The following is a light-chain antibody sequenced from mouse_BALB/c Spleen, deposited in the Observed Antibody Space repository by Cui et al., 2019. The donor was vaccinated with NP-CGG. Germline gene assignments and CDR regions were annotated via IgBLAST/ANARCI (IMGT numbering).Light chain of an antibody. CDR2: GTN. J-gene: IGLJ1*01. CDR3: ALWYSNHWV. Sequence: QAVLPQESALTTSPGETVTLTCRSSTGAVTTYNYANWVQEKPNHLFTGLIGGTNNRVPGVPARFSGSLIGDKAALTITGAQTEDEAIYFCALWYSNHWVFGGGTKLAVL. V-gene: IGLV1*01. CDR1: TGAVTTYNY.